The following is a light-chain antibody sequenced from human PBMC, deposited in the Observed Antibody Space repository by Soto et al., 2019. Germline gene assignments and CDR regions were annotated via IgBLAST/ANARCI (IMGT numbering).Light chain of an antibody. J-gene: IGKJ1*01. CDR2: GAS. Sequence: EVVLTQSPDTLSLPPGERATLSCRASQSISSYLAWYQQKPGQAPRLLIYGASSRATGIPDRFSGSGSGTDFTLTISRLEPEDFAVYYCQQYGSSQTFGQGTKVDIK. CDR1: QSISSY. V-gene: IGKV3-20*01. CDR3: QQYGSSQT.